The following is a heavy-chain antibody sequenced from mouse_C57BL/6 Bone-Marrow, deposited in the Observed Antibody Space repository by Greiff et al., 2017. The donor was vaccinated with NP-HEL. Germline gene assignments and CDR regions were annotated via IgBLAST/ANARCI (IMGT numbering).Heavy chain of an antibody. V-gene: IGHV1-22*01. CDR1: GYTFTDYN. D-gene: IGHD1-3*01. J-gene: IGHJ3*01. Sequence: VQLKESGPELVKPGASVKMSCKASGYTFTDYNMHWVKQSHGKSLEWIGYINPNNGGTSYNQKFKGKATLTVNKSSSTAYMELRSLTSEDSAVYYCESHNPPFAYWGQGTLVTVSA. CDR3: ESHNPPFAY. CDR2: INPNNGGT.